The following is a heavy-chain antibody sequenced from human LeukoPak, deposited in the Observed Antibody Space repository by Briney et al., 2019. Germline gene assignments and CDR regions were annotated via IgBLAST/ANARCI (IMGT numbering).Heavy chain of an antibody. J-gene: IGHJ4*02. V-gene: IGHV3-30-3*01. CDR2: ISYDGINK. CDR3: TRVGGDSGDFDY. CDR1: GFTFSTYA. D-gene: IGHD4-17*01. Sequence: PGGSLRLSCAASGFTFSTYATHWVRQAPGQGLEWVAVISYDGINKYYAESVKGRFTISRDNSKNMLYLQMNSLRVEDTAVYYCTRVGGDSGDFDYWGQGTLVTVSS.